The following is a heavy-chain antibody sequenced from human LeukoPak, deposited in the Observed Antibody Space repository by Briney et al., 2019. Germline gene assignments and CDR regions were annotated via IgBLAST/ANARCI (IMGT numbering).Heavy chain of an antibody. CDR1: GGTFNSYA. CDR3: ARGIKLWFYFDS. Sequence: ASVKVSCKASGGTFNSYAITWVRQAPGQGLEWMGGITPLFNTANYAQKFQGRVTITADESTTTAYMELSSLRSEDTAVYYCARGIKLWFYFDSWGQGTLVTVSS. J-gene: IGHJ4*02. CDR2: ITPLFNTA. D-gene: IGHD5-18*01. V-gene: IGHV1-69*01.